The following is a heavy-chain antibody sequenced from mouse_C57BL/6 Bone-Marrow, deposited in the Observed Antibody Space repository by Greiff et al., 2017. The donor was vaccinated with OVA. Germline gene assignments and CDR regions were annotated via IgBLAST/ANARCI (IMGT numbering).Heavy chain of an antibody. CDR3: AKHSY. CDR1: GSSLTSYV. CDR2: IWGGGST. V-gene: IGHV2-9*01. Sequence: QVQLKESGPGLVAPSQSLSITSTFSGSSLTSYVVDWVRPPPGKGLEWLGVIWGGGSTNSNSALMSRLSFSKDNSKSQVILKMNGHQADDTAMYCCAKHSYWGQGTTLTVSS. J-gene: IGHJ2*01.